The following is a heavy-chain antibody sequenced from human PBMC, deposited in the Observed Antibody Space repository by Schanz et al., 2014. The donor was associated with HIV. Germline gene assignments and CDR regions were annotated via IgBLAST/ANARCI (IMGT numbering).Heavy chain of an antibody. J-gene: IGHJ6*02. Sequence: EVRLVESGGGLVQPGRSLRLSCAASGFTFDDYAMHWVRQVPGKGLEWVSGISWNSGSIGYADSVKGRFTISRDNSKNTLYLQMNSLRAEDTAVYYCASRTYYYASERYFLGDGMDVWGQGTTVTVSS. CDR3: ASRTYYYASERYFLGDGMDV. CDR2: ISWNSGSI. D-gene: IGHD3-10*01. V-gene: IGHV3-9*01. CDR1: GFTFDDYA.